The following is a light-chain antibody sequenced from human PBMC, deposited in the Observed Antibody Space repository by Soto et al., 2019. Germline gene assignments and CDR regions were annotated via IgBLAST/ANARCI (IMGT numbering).Light chain of an antibody. CDR3: QQYNSYSPWT. J-gene: IGKJ1*01. Sequence: DIQMTQSPSTLSASVGDRVTITCRASQSISSWLAWYQQKPGKAPKLLIYDASSLESGVPSRFSGSGSGTRFTLASRRVQPDHFATGYCQQYNSYSPWTFGQGTQVDIK. V-gene: IGKV1-5*01. CDR2: DAS. CDR1: QSISSW.